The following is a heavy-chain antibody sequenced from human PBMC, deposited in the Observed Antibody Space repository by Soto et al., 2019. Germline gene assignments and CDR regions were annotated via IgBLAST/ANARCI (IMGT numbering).Heavy chain of an antibody. CDR3: AGGGNGDNVGYWYFDL. CDR1: GYTFTTYY. J-gene: IGHJ2*01. Sequence: QVQLVQSGAEVKKPGASVEVSCKASGYTFTTYYIHWVRHAPGQGLEWMGVINPGGVSTKSAQKSQDRVTMTSDTSTNTLYMDLRSLRSEDTAVYFCAGGGNGDNVGYWYFDLWGRGTLVTVS. CDR2: INPGGVST. V-gene: IGHV1-46*01. D-gene: IGHD4-17*01.